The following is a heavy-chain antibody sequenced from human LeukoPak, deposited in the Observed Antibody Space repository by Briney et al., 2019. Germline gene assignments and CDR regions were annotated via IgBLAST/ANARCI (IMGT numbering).Heavy chain of an antibody. CDR2: TYYRSKWYN. J-gene: IGHJ6*02. D-gene: IGHD6-19*01. V-gene: IGHV6-1*01. CDR3: GREAGSGWYLPYYYGMDV. CDR1: GDSVSSNSAA. Sequence: SQTLSLTCAISGDSVSSNSAAWNWIRQSPSRGLEWLRRTYYRSKWYNDYAVSVKSRITINPDTSKNQFSLQLNSVTPEDTAVYYCGREAGSGWYLPYYYGMDVWGQGTTVTVSS.